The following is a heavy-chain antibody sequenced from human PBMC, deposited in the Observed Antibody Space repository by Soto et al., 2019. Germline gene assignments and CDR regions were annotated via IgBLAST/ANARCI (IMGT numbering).Heavy chain of an antibody. D-gene: IGHD2-2*01. CDR1: GYTFTSYY. Sequence: ASVKVSCKASGYTFTSYYMHWVRQAPGQGLEWMGIINPSGGSTSYAQKFQGRVTMTRDTSTSTVYMELSSLRSEDTAVYYCARDILLVPAASRATPDYYYYGMDVWGQGTTVTVSS. V-gene: IGHV1-46*01. CDR3: ARDILLVPAASRATPDYYYYGMDV. J-gene: IGHJ6*02. CDR2: INPSGGST.